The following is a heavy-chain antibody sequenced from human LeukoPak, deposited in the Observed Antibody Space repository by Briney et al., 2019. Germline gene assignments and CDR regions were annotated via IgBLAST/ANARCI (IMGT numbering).Heavy chain of an antibody. D-gene: IGHD3-3*01. V-gene: IGHV3-23*01. CDR2: ISGSGGST. J-gene: IGHJ4*02. CDR1: GFTFSSYA. CDR3: AKDPQQYDFWSGYYFDY. Sequence: PGGSLRLSCSASGFTFSSYAMSWVRQAPGKGLEWVSAISGSGGSTYYADSVKGRFTISRDNSKNTLYLQMNSLGAEDTAVYYCAKDPQQYDFWSGYYFDYWGQGTLVTVSS.